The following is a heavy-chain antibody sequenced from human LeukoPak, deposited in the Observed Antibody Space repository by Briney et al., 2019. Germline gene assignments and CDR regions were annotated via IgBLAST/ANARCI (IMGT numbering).Heavy chain of an antibody. Sequence: SVKVSCKASGGTFSSYAISWVRQAPGQGLEWMGGIIPIFGTANYAQKFQGRVTITADKSTSTAYMELSSLRSEDTAVYYCARNYMVRGVFNWFDPWGQGTLVTVSS. D-gene: IGHD3-10*01. CDR2: IIPIFGTA. V-gene: IGHV1-69*06. CDR1: GGTFSSYA. J-gene: IGHJ5*02. CDR3: ARNYMVRGVFNWFDP.